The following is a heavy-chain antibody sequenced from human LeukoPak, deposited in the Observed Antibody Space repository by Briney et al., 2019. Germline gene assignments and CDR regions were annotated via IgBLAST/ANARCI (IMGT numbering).Heavy chain of an antibody. D-gene: IGHD3-3*01. Sequence: ETLSLTCAVYGGSFSGYYWSWIRQPPGKGLEWVGRIKSKTDGGTTDYAAPVKGRFTISRDDSKNTLYLQMNSLKTEDTAVYYCTTGGDDFWSGYYGFDYWGQGTLVTVSS. J-gene: IGHJ4*02. CDR2: IKSKTDGGTT. CDR3: TTGGDDFWSGYYGFDY. CDR1: GGSFSGYY. V-gene: IGHV3-15*01.